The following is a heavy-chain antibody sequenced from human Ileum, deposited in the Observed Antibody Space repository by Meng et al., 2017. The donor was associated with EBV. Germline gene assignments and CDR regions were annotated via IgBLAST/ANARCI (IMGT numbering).Heavy chain of an antibody. J-gene: IGHJ4*02. Sequence: QVQLVQSGAEVKKPXXXXXXSCKASGYTFTNYYMHWVRQAPGQGLEWMGVINPSGGSTNYAQKFQGRLTMTRDTSTSTVHMEVSSLRSADTAVYYCARASRVLGGFDYWGQGTLVTVSS. CDR2: INPSGGST. CDR1: GYTFTNYY. D-gene: IGHD3-16*01. CDR3: ARASRVLGGFDY. V-gene: IGHV1-46*01.